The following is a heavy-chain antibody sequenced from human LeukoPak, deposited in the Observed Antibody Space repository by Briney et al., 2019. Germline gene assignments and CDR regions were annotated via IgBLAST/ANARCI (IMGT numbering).Heavy chain of an antibody. Sequence: GGSLRLSCAASGFTFSSYWMHWVRQAPGKGLVWVSRINTDGSSTSYADSVKGRFTISRDNAKNTLYLQMNSLRAEDTAVYYCARVSRVLDWYFDLWGRGTLVTVSS. D-gene: IGHD6-13*01. CDR3: ARVSRVLDWYFDL. J-gene: IGHJ2*01. CDR1: GFTFSSYW. V-gene: IGHV3-74*01. CDR2: INTDGSST.